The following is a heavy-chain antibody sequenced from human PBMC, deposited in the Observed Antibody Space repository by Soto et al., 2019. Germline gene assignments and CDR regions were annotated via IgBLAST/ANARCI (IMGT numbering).Heavy chain of an antibody. V-gene: IGHV3-23*01. D-gene: IGHD3-22*01. CDR1: GFTFSSYA. Sequence: EVQLLESGGGLVQPGGSLRLSCAASGFTFSSYAMSWVRQAPGKGLEWVSAISGSGGSTYYADSVEGRFTISRDNSKQTLHLQMNSLRAEDTSVYYCAKDLHNYYYSRWGYWGQGTLVTVSS. J-gene: IGHJ4*02. CDR2: ISGSGGST. CDR3: AKDLHNYYYSRWGY.